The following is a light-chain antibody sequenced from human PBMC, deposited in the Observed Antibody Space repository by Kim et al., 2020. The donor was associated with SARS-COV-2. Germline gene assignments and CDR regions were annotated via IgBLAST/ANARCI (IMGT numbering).Light chain of an antibody. CDR1: QSISSY. V-gene: IGKV1-39*01. CDR2: AAS. J-gene: IGKJ2*01. Sequence: DIQMTQSPSSLSASVGDRVTITCRASQSISSYLNWYQQKPGKAPKLLIYAASSLQSGVPSRFSGSGSGTDFTLTISSLQPEDFATYYCQQNYSTPYTFGQGTNLEI. CDR3: QQNYSTPYT.